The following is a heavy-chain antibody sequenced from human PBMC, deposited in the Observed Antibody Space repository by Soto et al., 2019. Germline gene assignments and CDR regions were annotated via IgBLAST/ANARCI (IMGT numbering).Heavy chain of an antibody. Sequence: EVQLVESGGGLVKPGGSLRLSCAASGFTFSNAWMNWVRQAPGKGLEWVGRIKSKTDGGTTDYAAPVKGRFTISRDDSRNTLYLQMNSLKTEDTAVYYCATRRITIFGVVPGWGQGTLVTVSS. J-gene: IGHJ4*02. CDR1: GFTFSNAW. V-gene: IGHV3-15*07. CDR2: IKSKTDGGTT. CDR3: ATRRITIFGVVPG. D-gene: IGHD3-3*01.